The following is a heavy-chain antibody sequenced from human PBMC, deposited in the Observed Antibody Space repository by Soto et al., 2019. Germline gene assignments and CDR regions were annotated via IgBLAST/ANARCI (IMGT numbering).Heavy chain of an antibody. Sequence: GGSLRLSCTASGFTFSDSAMHWVRQASGKGLEWVGRIRTKANSYATGYAASVKGRFTISRDDSKNTAYLQMNSLKTEDTAVYYCTRVGATSFPFDIWGQGTMVTVSS. CDR2: IRTKANSYAT. D-gene: IGHD1-26*01. J-gene: IGHJ3*02. CDR3: TRVGATSFPFDI. V-gene: IGHV3-73*01. CDR1: GFTFSDSA.